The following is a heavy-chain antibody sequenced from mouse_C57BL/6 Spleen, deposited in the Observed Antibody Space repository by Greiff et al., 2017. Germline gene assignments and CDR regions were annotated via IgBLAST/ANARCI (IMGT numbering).Heavy chain of an antibody. CDR2: ISSGGSYT. CDR3: ANYYGSSWFAY. CDR1: GFTFSSYG. J-gene: IGHJ3*01. D-gene: IGHD1-1*01. Sequence: EVQVVESGGDLVKPGGSLKLSCAASGFTFSSYGMSWVRQTPDKRLEWVATISSGGSYTYYPDSVKGRFTISRDNAKNTLYLQMSSLKSEDTAMYYCANYYGSSWFAYWGQGTLVTVSA. V-gene: IGHV5-6*01.